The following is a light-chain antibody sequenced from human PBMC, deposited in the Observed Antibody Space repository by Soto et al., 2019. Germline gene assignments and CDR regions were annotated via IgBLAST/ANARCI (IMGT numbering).Light chain of an antibody. CDR2: EAS. CDR1: QGINSY. Sequence: IQMTQSASSLCASVGDRVTITGRASQGINSYLAWYQQKPGKVPQLLIYEASILQSGVPSRFSGSGSGTDFTLTISSLQAEDFATXXXXXXXXXXSXFGGGTKVDI. J-gene: IGKJ4*01. CDR3: XXXXXXXSX. V-gene: IGKV1-9*01.